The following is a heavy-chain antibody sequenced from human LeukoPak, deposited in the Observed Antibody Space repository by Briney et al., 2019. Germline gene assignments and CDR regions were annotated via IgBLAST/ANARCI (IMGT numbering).Heavy chain of an antibody. CDR2: ISYDGNNK. J-gene: IGHJ6*03. Sequence: GGSLRLSCAASGFTFSTYAMHWVRQAPGKGLEWVAVISYDGNNKYYADSVKGRFTISRDNSKNALYLQVNSLRPEDTAVYYCARGGPAAVYYYMDVWGKGTTVTVSS. CDR3: ARGGPAAVYYYMDV. CDR1: GFTFSTYA. V-gene: IGHV3-30*04. D-gene: IGHD6-13*01.